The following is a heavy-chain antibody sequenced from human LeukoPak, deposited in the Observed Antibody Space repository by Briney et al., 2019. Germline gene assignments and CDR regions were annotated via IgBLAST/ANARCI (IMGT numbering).Heavy chain of an antibody. CDR2: IKSKTDGGTT. CDR1: GFTFSNAW. V-gene: IGHV3-15*01. J-gene: IGHJ4*02. D-gene: IGHD5-18*01. CDR3: TTEEADSYGPFDY. Sequence: GGSLRLSCAASGFTFSNAWMSWVRQAPGTGLEAFGRIKSKTDGGTTDYAAPLKGRFTISRDDSKNTLYLQMNSLKTEDTAVYYCTTEEADSYGPFDYWGQGTLVTVSS.